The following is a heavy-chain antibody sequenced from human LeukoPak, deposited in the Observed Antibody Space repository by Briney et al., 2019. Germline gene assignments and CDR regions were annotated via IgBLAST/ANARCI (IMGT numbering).Heavy chain of an antibody. Sequence: PGGSLRLSCAASGFTFSSYSMNCVRQAPGNGLEWVSSISSSSSYIYYADSVKGRFTISRDNAKNSLYLQMNSLRAEDTAVYYCASILKSANADYWGQGTLVTVSS. V-gene: IGHV3-21*01. CDR1: GFTFSSYS. D-gene: IGHD4/OR15-4a*01. J-gene: IGHJ4*02. CDR2: ISSSSSYI. CDR3: ASILKSANADY.